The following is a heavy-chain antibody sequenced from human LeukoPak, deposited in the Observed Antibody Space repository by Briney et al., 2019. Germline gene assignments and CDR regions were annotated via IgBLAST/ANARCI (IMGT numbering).Heavy chain of an antibody. CDR1: GFTFSSYA. CDR3: ARGYVWGSYRYMNADY. J-gene: IGHJ4*02. CDR2: ISYDGSNK. V-gene: IGHV3-30*04. D-gene: IGHD3-16*02. Sequence: GGSLRLSCAASGFTFSSYAMHWVRQAPGKGLEWVAVISYDGSNKYYADSVKGRFTISRDNSKNTLYLQMNSLRAEDTAVYYCARGYVWGSYRYMNADYWGQGTLVTVSS.